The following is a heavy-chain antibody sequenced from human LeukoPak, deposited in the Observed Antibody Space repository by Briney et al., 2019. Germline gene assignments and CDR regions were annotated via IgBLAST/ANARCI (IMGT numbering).Heavy chain of an antibody. Sequence: SETLSLTCTVSGGSISGYYWSWIRQPPGKGLEWIGYIYYSGSTNYNPSLKSRVTISVDTSKNQFSLKLSSVTAADTAVYYCAGDPHGSYHWFDPWGQGTLVTVSS. D-gene: IGHD1-26*01. V-gene: IGHV4-59*01. CDR3: AGDPHGSYHWFDP. CDR2: IYYSGST. J-gene: IGHJ5*02. CDR1: GGSISGYY.